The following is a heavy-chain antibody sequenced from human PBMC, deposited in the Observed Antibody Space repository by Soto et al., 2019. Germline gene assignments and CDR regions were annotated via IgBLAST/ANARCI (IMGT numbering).Heavy chain of an antibody. J-gene: IGHJ6*02. Sequence: TLSLTCTGTGGSMTSGDQYWTWIRHRPGEGLEWFGYINHRGSLYYNPSLKSRVSMSVDTSKNQFSLNLSSVTAADTAVYYCARELPQRQGRNMDVRGQGTTVTVS. CDR3: ARELPQRQGRNMDV. V-gene: IGHV4-31*03. CDR2: INHRGSL. D-gene: IGHD1-1*01. CDR1: GGSMTSGDQY.